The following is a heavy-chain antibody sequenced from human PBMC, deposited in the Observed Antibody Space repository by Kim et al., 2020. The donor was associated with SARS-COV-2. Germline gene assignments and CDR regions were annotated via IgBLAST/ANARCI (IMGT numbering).Heavy chain of an antibody. Sequence: SETLSLTCTVSGGSISSSSYYWGWIRQPPGKGLEWLGRLYSRGRPSSPPSLTRRSTLFVDTSMYQFFLFRSLVTSADTAVYYCASHYYDSSGYYSPDYWGQGTLVTVSS. D-gene: IGHD3-22*01. CDR3: ASHYYDSSGYYSPDY. V-gene: IGHV4-39*01. J-gene: IGHJ4*02. CDR1: GGSISSSSYY. CDR2: LYSRGRP.